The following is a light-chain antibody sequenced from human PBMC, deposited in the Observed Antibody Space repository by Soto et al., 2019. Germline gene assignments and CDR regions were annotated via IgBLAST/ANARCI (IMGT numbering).Light chain of an antibody. Sequence: EIVMTQSPASVSVSPRERATLSCRASQSVSSNLAWYQQKPGQAPRLLIYGASTRATGIPARISGSGSGTEFTLTISSLQSEDFAVYYCQQRSNWPQIACGQGTRLEIK. CDR2: GAS. J-gene: IGKJ5*01. V-gene: IGKV3-15*01. CDR3: QQRSNWPQIA. CDR1: QSVSSN.